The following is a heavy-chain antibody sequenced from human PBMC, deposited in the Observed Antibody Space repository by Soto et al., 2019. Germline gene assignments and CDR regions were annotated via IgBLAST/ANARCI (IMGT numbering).Heavy chain of an antibody. J-gene: IGHJ4*02. CDR3: ARGVTMVRGVGLFYFDY. Sequence: QVQLQESGPGLVKPSQTLSLTCTVSGGSISSGGYYWSWIRQHPGKGLEWIGYMYYSGSTYYNPSLKSRIHIAVSTSKKKFSLKLSSVTAADTAVYYCARGVTMVRGVGLFYFDYWGQGTLVTVSS. CDR2: MYYSGST. D-gene: IGHD3-10*01. V-gene: IGHV4-31*03. CDR1: GGSISSGGYY.